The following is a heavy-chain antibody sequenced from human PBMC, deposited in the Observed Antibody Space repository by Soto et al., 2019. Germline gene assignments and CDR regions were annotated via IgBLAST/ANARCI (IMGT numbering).Heavy chain of an antibody. D-gene: IGHD2-2*02. CDR3: ARDPPISSPDARAVRFDT. J-gene: IGHJ5*02. V-gene: IGHV1-18*04. CDR1: GYPFDAYG. CDR2: ISSFNGKT. Sequence: QVQLVQSGAEVKKPGASVKVSRKASGYPFDAYGITWVRQAPGQGLEWMGWISSFNGKTNYAQNLQGRVTLTTETSTNTAYMELRSLKTDDTAVYYCARDPPISSPDARAVRFDTWGQATLVTVSS.